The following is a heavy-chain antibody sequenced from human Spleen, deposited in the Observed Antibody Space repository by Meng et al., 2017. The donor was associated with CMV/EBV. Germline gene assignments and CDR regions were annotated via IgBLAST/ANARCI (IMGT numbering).Heavy chain of an antibody. J-gene: IGHJ4*02. Sequence: GGSLRLSCAASGFTFSSYAMSWVRQAPGKGLEWVAFIWYDGSNTYYADSVKGRFTISRDNPKNTLYLQMNSLRAEDTAVYYCAKKDSAGTTGYLDYWGQGTLVTVSS. V-gene: IGHV3-30*02. CDR3: AKKDSAGTTGYLDY. CDR2: IWYDGSNT. D-gene: IGHD1-7*01. CDR1: GFTFSSYA.